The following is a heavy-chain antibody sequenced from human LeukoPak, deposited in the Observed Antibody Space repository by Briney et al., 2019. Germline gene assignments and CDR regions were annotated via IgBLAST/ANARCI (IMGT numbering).Heavy chain of an antibody. CDR3: ATGVLGAFDI. CDR2: IYYSGST. V-gene: IGHV4-39*01. CDR1: GGSISSSTYY. Sequence: SETLSLTCTVSGGSISSSTYYWGWIRQPPGKGLEWIGSIYYSGSTYSNPSLKSRVTISVDTSKNQFSLKLSSVTAADTAVYYCATGVLGAFDIWGQGTMVTVSS. J-gene: IGHJ3*02. D-gene: IGHD3-3*01.